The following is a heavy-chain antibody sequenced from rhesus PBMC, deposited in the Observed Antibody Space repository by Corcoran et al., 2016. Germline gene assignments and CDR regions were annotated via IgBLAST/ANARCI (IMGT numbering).Heavy chain of an antibody. Sequence: QVQLQESGPGVVKPSETLSLTCAVSGYSLSSGYDWSLIRPPPGKGLEWIGYIYGSRGSNKYNPSLKNRVTSSKDTSKNQFSLKLSSVTAADTAVYYCARNTNILDYWGQGVLVTVSS. D-gene: IGHD2-15*01. CDR2: IYGSRGSN. CDR1: GYSLSSGYD. V-gene: IGHV4-76*01. CDR3: ARNTNILDY. J-gene: IGHJ4*01.